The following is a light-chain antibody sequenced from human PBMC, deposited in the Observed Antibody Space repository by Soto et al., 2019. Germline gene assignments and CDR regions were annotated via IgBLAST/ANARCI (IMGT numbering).Light chain of an antibody. J-gene: IGKJ5*01. CDR1: QSVSNN. CDR2: GAS. V-gene: IGKV3-15*01. Sequence: EIVMTQSPATLSVSPGERGTLSCRASQSVSNNLAWYQQKPGQAHRLLIYGASTRATGIPARFSGSGSGTEFTLTISSLQSEDFAVYYCQQYNKWPWTVGPGTRLEIK. CDR3: QQYNKWPWT.